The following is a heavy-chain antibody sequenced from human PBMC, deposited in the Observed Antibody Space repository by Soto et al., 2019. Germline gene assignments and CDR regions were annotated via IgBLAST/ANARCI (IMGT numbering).Heavy chain of an antibody. CDR3: ARADCSSTSCYTSYYYGMDV. D-gene: IGHD2-2*02. J-gene: IGHJ6*02. CDR2: ISAYNGNT. V-gene: IGHV1-18*04. Sequence: RASVKVSCKASGYTFTSYGISWVRQAPGQGLEWMGWISAYNGNTNYAQKLQGRVTMTTDTSTSTAYMELRSLRSDDTAVYYCARADCSSTSCYTSYYYGMDVWGQGTTVTVSS. CDR1: GYTFTSYG.